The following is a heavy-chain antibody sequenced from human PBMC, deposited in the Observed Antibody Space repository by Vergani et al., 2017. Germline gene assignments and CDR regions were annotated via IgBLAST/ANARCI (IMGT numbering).Heavy chain of an antibody. Sequence: QVQLQESGPGLVKPSQTLSLTCTVSGGSISSGSYYWSWLRQPAGKGLEWIGRIYTSGSTNYNPSLESRVTMSVDTSKNQFSLKLSSVTAADTAVYYCARDFVNHSHYYYYYMDVWGKGTTVTVSS. CDR2: IYTSGST. CDR1: GGSISSGSYY. CDR3: ARDFVNHSHYYYYYMDV. J-gene: IGHJ6*03. V-gene: IGHV4-61*02. D-gene: IGHD1-14*01.